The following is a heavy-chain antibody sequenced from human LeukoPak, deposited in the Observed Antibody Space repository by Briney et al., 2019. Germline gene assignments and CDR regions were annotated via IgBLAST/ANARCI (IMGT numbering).Heavy chain of an antibody. CDR3: ARDLLMYGLDV. V-gene: IGHV4-61*02. CDR1: GGSISSSSHS. CDR2: IYTSGNT. D-gene: IGHD3-9*01. J-gene: IGHJ6*02. Sequence: PSQTLSLTCTVSGGSISSSSHSWSWIRQPAGKGLEWIGRIYTSGNTNYIPSLKSRVTISFDTSKSQFSLKLSSVTAADTAVYYCARDLLMYGLDVWGQGTTVTVSS.